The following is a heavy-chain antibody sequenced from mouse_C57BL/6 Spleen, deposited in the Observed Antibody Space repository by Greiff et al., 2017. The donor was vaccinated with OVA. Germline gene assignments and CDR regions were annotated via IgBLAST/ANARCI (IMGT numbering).Heavy chain of an antibody. Sequence: QVQLQQPGAELVMPGASVKLSCKASGYTFTSYWMHWVKQRPGQGLEWIGEIDPSDSYTNYNQKFKGKSTLTVDKSSSTAYMQLSSLTSEDSAVYYCARSPGNHYAMDYWGQGTSVTVSS. CDR2: IDPSDSYT. D-gene: IGHD2-1*01. J-gene: IGHJ4*01. V-gene: IGHV1-69*01. CDR3: ARSPGNHYAMDY. CDR1: GYTFTSYW.